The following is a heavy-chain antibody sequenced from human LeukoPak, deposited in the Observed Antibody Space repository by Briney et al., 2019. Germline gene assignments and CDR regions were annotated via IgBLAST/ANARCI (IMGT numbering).Heavy chain of an antibody. CDR1: GASISSYY. D-gene: IGHD2-21*02. Sequence: PSETLSLTCTVSGASISSYYWSWIRQPPGKGLEWIAYIFYTGTTNYNPSLKSRVTISVDTSKNQFSLKLSSVTAADTAVYYCARVRRVTAYYFDYWGQGTLVTVSS. CDR2: IFYTGTT. J-gene: IGHJ4*02. CDR3: ARVRRVTAYYFDY. V-gene: IGHV4-59*08.